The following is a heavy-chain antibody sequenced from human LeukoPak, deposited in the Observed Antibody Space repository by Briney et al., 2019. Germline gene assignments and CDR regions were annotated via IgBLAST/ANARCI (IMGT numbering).Heavy chain of an antibody. CDR2: INHSGST. V-gene: IGHV4-34*01. CDR1: GGSFSGYY. Sequence: SETLSLTCAVYGGSFSGYYWSWIRQPPGKGLEWIGEINHSGSTNYNPSLKSRVTISVDKSKNQFSLKLSSVTAADTAVYYCARAYCSGGSCGRGEIDYWGQGTLVTVSS. J-gene: IGHJ4*02. D-gene: IGHD2-15*01. CDR3: ARAYCSGGSCGRGEIDY.